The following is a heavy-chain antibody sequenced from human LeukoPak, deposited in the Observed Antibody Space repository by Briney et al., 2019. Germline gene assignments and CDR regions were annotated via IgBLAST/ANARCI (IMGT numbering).Heavy chain of an antibody. CDR3: ARETEAAALDY. CDR2: INTNTGNP. Sequence: ASVKVSCKASGYTFTNYAVNWVRQAPGQGLEWMGWINTNTGNPTYAQGFTGRFVFSLDTSVSTAYLQISSLKAEDTAMYYCARETEAAALDYWGQGTLVTVSS. D-gene: IGHD6-13*01. J-gene: IGHJ4*02. CDR1: GYTFTNYA. V-gene: IGHV7-4-1*02.